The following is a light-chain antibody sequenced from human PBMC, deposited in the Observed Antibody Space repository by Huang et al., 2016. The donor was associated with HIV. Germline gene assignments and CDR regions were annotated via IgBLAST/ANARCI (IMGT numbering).Light chain of an antibody. J-gene: IGKJ2*01. Sequence: EIVLTQSPATLSLSPGERATLSCRANKRVGGYLAWYHQTPGQAPRRHIYDTATRATGIPARFSGSGSETDFTLTISSLEPEDFAVYYCQQPGSFGQGTKVDIK. CDR1: KRVGGY. V-gene: IGKV3-11*01. CDR3: QQPGS. CDR2: DTA.